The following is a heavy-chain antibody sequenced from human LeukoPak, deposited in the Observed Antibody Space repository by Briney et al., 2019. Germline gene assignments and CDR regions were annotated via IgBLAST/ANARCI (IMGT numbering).Heavy chain of an antibody. V-gene: IGHV3-7*03. J-gene: IGHJ4*02. CDR1: GFIFSNYW. Sequence: PGGSLRLSCVASGFIFSNYWMSWVRQVPGKGLEWVANMKQDGREKYLVDSVKGRFTISRDNAKNSVYLQMNSLRAEDTAVYYCAKAGDDIVVVPAAYFDYWGQGTLVTVSS. CDR2: MKQDGREK. D-gene: IGHD2-2*01. CDR3: AKAGDDIVVVPAAYFDY.